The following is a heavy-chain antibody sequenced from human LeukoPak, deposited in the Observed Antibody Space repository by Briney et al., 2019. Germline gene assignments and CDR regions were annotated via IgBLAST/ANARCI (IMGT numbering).Heavy chain of an antibody. CDR2: IYYSGST. V-gene: IGHV4-39*01. CDR3: ARHFRHFDY. Sequence: PSETLSLTCTVSGGSISSSSYYWGWIRQPPGKGLEWIGSIYYSGSTYYNPSLKSRVTISVDTSKNRFSLKLSSVTAADTAVYYCARHFRHFDYWGQGTLVTVSS. CDR1: GGSISSSSYY. J-gene: IGHJ4*02.